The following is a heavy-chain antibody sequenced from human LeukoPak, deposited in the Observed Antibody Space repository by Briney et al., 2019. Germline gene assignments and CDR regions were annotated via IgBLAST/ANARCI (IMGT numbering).Heavy chain of an antibody. J-gene: IGHJ4*02. D-gene: IGHD1-26*01. Sequence: ETLSLTCAVYGGSFSGYYWSWIRQPPGKGLEWVANIKQDGSEKYYVDSVKGRFTISRDNAKNSLYLQMNSLRAEDTAVYYCARAPSIVGATAFDYWGQGTLVTVSS. V-gene: IGHV3-7*01. CDR1: GGSFSGYY. CDR3: ARAPSIVGATAFDY. CDR2: IKQDGSEK.